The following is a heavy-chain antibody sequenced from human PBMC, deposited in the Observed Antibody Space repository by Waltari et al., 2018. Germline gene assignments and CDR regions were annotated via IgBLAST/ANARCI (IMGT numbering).Heavy chain of an antibody. V-gene: IGHV4-59*11. D-gene: IGHD5-12*01. CDR1: GDSTRRHN. J-gene: IGHJ4*02. Sequence: QVQLQESGPRLVKPSETLSLTCTVSGDSTRRHNWNWIRQPPGKGLEWIGFVYHSGTTNYIPSLKGRVTMAVDTSKKQFSLRLNSVIAADTAVYYWAGGEMVATTFFDFWGEGTLVTVSS. CDR2: VYHSGTT. CDR3: AGGEMVATTFFDF.